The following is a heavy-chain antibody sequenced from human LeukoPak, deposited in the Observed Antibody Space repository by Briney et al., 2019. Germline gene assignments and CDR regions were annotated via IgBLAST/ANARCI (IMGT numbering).Heavy chain of an antibody. D-gene: IGHD6-13*01. CDR3: AREAAAYHDYYYYYMDV. CDR2: IKQDGSER. Sequence: GGSLRLSCAASGFTFSSYLMSWVRQAPGKGLEWVANIKQDGSERYYVDSVKGRFTISRDNAKNSLYLQMNSLRAEDTAVYYCAREAAAYHDYYYYYMDVWGKGTTVTVSS. J-gene: IGHJ6*03. CDR1: GFTFSSYL. V-gene: IGHV3-7*01.